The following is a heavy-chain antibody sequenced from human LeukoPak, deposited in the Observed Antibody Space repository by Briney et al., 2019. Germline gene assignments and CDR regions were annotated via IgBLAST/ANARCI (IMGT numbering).Heavy chain of an antibody. CDR1: GFTFSSYA. J-gene: IGHJ4*02. CDR3: AKGGAYYYDSSAYYRD. Sequence: QPGGSLRLSCAASGFTFSSYAMSWVRQAPGKGLEWISAISGSGGSTYYADSVKGRFTISRDNSKNTLYLQMNSLRAEDTAVYYCAKGGAYYYDSSAYYRDWGQGTLVTVSS. CDR2: ISGSGGST. D-gene: IGHD3-22*01. V-gene: IGHV3-23*01.